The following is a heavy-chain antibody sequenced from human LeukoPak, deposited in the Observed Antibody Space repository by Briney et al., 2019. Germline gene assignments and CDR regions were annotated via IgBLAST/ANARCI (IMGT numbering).Heavy chain of an antibody. J-gene: IGHJ4*02. V-gene: IGHV3-7*01. D-gene: IGHD5-12*01. Sequence: PGGSLRLSCAASGFTFSSYWMSWVRQAPGKGLEWVANINQDGSEKYYVDSVKGRFTISRDNAKNSLYLQMNSLRAEDTAVYYCARASASYSAYDDYWGRGTLVTVSS. CDR3: ARASASYSAYDDY. CDR2: INQDGSEK. CDR1: GFTFSSYW.